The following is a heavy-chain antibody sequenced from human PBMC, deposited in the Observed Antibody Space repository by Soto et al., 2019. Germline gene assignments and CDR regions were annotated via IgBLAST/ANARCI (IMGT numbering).Heavy chain of an antibody. D-gene: IGHD3-10*01. CDR1: GFTVSSNY. J-gene: IGHJ4*02. V-gene: IGHV3-53*04. Sequence: EVQLVESGGGLVQPGGSLRLSCAASGFTVSSNYMSWVRQAPGKGLEWVSVIYSGGSTYYADSVKGRFPISRHNSKNNLYLQMNRLRAEDTAVYYCARSLCYGSDYFDYWGQGTLVTVSS. CDR2: IYSGGST. CDR3: ARSLCYGSDYFDY.